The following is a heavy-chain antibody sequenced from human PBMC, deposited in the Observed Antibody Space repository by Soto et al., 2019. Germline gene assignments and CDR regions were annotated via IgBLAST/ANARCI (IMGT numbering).Heavy chain of an antibody. J-gene: IGHJ1*01. CDR1: GFVFSAYT. D-gene: IGHD3-16*01. Sequence: GGPLRLSCAASGFVFSAYTMNWVRQAPGKGLEWLSSISDDSSYIDYADSLRGRFTVSRDNARNSLYLQIDSLGVEDTAVYYCATPYYFNHWGPGTLVTVSS. CDR2: ISDDSSYI. CDR3: ATPYYFNH. V-gene: IGHV3-21*06.